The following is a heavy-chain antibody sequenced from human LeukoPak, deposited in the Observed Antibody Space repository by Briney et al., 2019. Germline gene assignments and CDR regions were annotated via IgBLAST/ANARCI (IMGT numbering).Heavy chain of an antibody. CDR2: VNYRGPT. Sequence: ASVTVSCTASGYTFTTYDLNWVRQAPCQGLEWLGWVNYRGPTGYTPKFRCRRVMTRNIAINTAYVELSSVRYADTAMYYCVRVVPGQFNRFDPWGQGTLVTVST. CDR3: VRVVPGQFNRFDP. J-gene: IGHJ5*02. D-gene: IGHD2/OR15-2a*01. CDR1: GYTFTTYD. V-gene: IGHV1-8*01.